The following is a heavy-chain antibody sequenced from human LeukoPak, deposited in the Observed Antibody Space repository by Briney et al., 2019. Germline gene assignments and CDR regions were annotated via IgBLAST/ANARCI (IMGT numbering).Heavy chain of an antibody. CDR2: IIPTSGGT. J-gene: IGHJ5*02. CDR3: AREGDSFWSGSLHHRWFDP. V-gene: IGHV1-2*02. CDR1: GYTFAAYY. D-gene: IGHD3-3*01. Sequence: ASVRVSCKSSGYTFAAYYIHWVRQAPGQGLEWMGRIIPTSGGTNYAEKFQGRVTLTRDTSINTAYMELSRLRSDDTAVYYCAREGDSFWSGSLHHRWFDPWGQGTLVTVSS.